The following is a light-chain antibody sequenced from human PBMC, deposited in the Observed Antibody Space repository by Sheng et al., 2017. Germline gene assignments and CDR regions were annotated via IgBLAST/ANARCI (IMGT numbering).Light chain of an antibody. Sequence: EIVMTQSPATLSVSPGERATLSCRASQSVGTFLAWYQQRPGRAPRLLIYGASIRATGIPARFSGSGSGTDFTLTINILQSEDFAVYYCQQYNNWPRTFGQRDRRWK. CDR3: QQYNNWPRT. CDR1: QSVGTF. V-gene: IGKV3D-15*03. CDR2: GAS. J-gene: IGKJ1*01.